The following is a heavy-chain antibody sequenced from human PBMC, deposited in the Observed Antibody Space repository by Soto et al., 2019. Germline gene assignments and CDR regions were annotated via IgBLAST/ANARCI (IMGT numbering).Heavy chain of an antibody. CDR1: GFTLDDYA. D-gene: IGHD6-19*01. CDR2: ISWNSGSI. J-gene: IGHJ4*02. CDR3: AKDRGLVLSFYFDY. V-gene: IGHV3-9*01. Sequence: EVQLVESGGGLVQPGRSLRLSCAASGFTLDDYAMHWVRQAPGKGLEWVSGISWNSGSIGYADSVKARFTISRDNAKNSLYLQMNSLRAEDTALYYCAKDRGLVLSFYFDYWGQGTLVTVSS.